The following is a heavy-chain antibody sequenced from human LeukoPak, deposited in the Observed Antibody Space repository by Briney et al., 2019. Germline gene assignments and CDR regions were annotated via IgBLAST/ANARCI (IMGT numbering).Heavy chain of an antibody. V-gene: IGHV3-23*01. J-gene: IGHJ4*02. CDR3: AKDTVATVLYFDY. CDR1: GFTFSSSA. Sequence: GGSLRLSCAASGFTFSSSAMSWVRQVPGKGLEWVSGISASGGSTYYADSVKGRFTISRDNSKNTLYLQMNSLRAEDTAVYYCAKDTVATVLYFDYWGQGTLVAVSS. CDR2: ISASGGST. D-gene: IGHD6-19*01.